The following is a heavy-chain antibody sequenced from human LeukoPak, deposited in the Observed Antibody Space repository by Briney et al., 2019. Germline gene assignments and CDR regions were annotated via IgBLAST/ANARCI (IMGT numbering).Heavy chain of an antibody. CDR2: ISGSGGST. CDR1: GFTFSSDA. D-gene: IGHD1-26*01. V-gene: IGHV3-23*01. CDR3: AKARGESYSCFDS. Sequence: PGGSLRLSCAASGFTFSSDAMSWVRQAPGQGLQWVSVISGSGGSTFYADSVKGRFTICRDNSKNTLYLQMNTLRAEDTAIYYCAKARGESYSCFDSWGQGTLVTVSS. J-gene: IGHJ4*02.